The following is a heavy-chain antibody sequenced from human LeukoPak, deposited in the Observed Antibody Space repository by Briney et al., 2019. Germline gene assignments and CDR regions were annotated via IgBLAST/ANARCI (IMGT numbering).Heavy chain of an antibody. J-gene: IGHJ2*01. Sequence: GGSLRLSCSASGFTFTNAWMSWVRLTPGKGLEWVGLIRSKTDGGTADYAAPVQGRFTTSRDDSDNTVHLQLSSLKTEDTGVYYCATVYWYFDLWGPGTLLSVS. CDR1: GFTFTNAW. CDR3: ATVYWYFDL. CDR2: IRSKTDGGTA. V-gene: IGHV3-15*01.